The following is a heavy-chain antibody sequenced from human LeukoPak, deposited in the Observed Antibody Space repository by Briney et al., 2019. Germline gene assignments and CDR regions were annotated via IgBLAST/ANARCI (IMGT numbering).Heavy chain of an antibody. V-gene: IGHV3-23*01. Sequence: GGSLRLSCAASGFIFSSYGMHWVRQAPGKGLEWVSAISGSGGSTYYADSVKGRFTISRDNSKNTLYLQMDSLRAEDSAVYYCAKNAGYSYGLYYFDYWGQGTLVTVSS. J-gene: IGHJ4*02. D-gene: IGHD5-18*01. CDR3: AKNAGYSYGLYYFDY. CDR1: GFIFSSYG. CDR2: ISGSGGST.